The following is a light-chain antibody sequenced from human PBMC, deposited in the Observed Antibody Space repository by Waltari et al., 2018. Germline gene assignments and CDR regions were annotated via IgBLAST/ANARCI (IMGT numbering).Light chain of an antibody. V-gene: IGLV3-1*01. J-gene: IGLJ2*01. Sequence: SYELTQPPSVPVSPGQTASISCSGDKLGDKSACRYQQKPGQSPVLVIYRDTKRPSGIPDRFSGSKSGNTATLTISGTQAMDEADYYCQAWDSTVVFGGGTKLTVL. CDR3: QAWDSTVV. CDR1: KLGDKS. CDR2: RDT.